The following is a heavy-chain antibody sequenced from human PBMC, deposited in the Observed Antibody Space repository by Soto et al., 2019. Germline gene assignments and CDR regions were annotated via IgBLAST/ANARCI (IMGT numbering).Heavy chain of an antibody. Sequence: QVQLVQSGAEVKKPGASVKVSCKASGYTFTSYDINWVRQATGQGLEWMGWMNPNSGNTGYAQKFKGRVTMTRNTSISTAYMELSSLRSEDTAVYYCARGYCSSTSCYVAGDWFDPWGQGTLVTVSS. D-gene: IGHD2-2*01. V-gene: IGHV1-8*01. CDR3: ARGYCSSTSCYVAGDWFDP. CDR1: GYTFTSYD. CDR2: MNPNSGNT. J-gene: IGHJ5*02.